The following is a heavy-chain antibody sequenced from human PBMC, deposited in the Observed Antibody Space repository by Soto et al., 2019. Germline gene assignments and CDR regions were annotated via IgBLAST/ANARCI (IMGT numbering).Heavy chain of an antibody. CDR1: GFTFSHYA. CDR3: AKAWIPGTINY. J-gene: IGHJ4*02. D-gene: IGHD1-7*01. Sequence: SLRLSCAASGFTFSHYAMYWVRQAPGKGLEWVSAISAAGTSTYYADSVKGRFTISRDSSKDSLYLQMNSPRPEDTAVYYCAKAWIPGTINYWGQGALVTVSS. CDR2: ISAAGTST. V-gene: IGHV3-23*01.